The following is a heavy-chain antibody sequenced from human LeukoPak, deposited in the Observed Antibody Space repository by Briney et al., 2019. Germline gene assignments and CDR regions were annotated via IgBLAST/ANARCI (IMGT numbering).Heavy chain of an antibody. V-gene: IGHV3-30-3*01. CDR1: GFTFRNYV. Sequence: GGSLRLSCAASGFTFRNYVIHWVRQAPGKGLEWVAVTSSDLNVKLYADSVKGRFTISRDNSRSTLYLQMNSLRPEDTAIYYCARDRNWGQGTMVTVSS. CDR2: TSSDLNVK. CDR3: ARDRN. J-gene: IGHJ3*01.